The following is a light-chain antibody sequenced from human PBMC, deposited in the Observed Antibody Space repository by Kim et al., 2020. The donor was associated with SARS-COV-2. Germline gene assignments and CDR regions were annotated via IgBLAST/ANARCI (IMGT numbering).Light chain of an antibody. V-gene: IGKV3-11*01. J-gene: IGKJ4*01. CDR3: QQRESWPLT. CDR1: RSVTNN. Sequence: LAPRERTPRSCRASRSVTNNLAWYHQKPGQPPRLLTYDGSNRATGIPARFSGSGSGTEFTLTISSLEPEDFAVYYCQQRESWPLTFGGGTKVDIK. CDR2: DGS.